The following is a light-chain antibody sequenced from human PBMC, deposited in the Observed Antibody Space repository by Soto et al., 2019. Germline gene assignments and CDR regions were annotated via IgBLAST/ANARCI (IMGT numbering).Light chain of an antibody. CDR1: SSNIGAGYD. J-gene: IGLJ1*01. CDR2: GND. Sequence: QSVLTQPPSVSGAPGQRVTISCTGSSSNIGAGYDVHWYQQLPGKAPKLLIYGNDNRPSGVPERFSGSKSGTSASLAITGLRADDDADYYCQSYGSSPSPNFVFGTGTKVTVL. V-gene: IGLV1-40*01. CDR3: QSYGSSPSPNFV.